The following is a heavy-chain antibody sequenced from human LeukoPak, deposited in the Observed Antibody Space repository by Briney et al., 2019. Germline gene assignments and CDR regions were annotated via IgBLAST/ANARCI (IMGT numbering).Heavy chain of an antibody. D-gene: IGHD1-1*01. CDR3: ARGGNYFGF. V-gene: IGHV3-7*04. CDR1: GFTFSGYW. J-gene: IGHJ4*02. Sequence: PGGSLRLSCEASGFTFSGYWMTWLRQAPGKGLEGRANIKQDGREKNYVASDKGRFTISRVNAKNSLYLHVNSLRAEDTAVYYCARGGNYFGFWGQGTLVTVSS. CDR2: IKQDGREK.